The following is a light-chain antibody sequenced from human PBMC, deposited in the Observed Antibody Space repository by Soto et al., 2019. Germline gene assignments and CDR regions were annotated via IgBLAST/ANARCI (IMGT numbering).Light chain of an antibody. CDR1: QSVSGN. Sequence: EVVMTQSPATLSVSPGERVTLSCTASQSVSGNLAWYQQKPGQAPRLLIHGASTRATDIPARFSGSGSGTEFTLTITSLQSEDFAVYYSQQYHNWPPGLTFGGGTQVDIK. J-gene: IGKJ4*01. CDR3: QQYHNWPPGLT. CDR2: GAS. V-gene: IGKV3-15*01.